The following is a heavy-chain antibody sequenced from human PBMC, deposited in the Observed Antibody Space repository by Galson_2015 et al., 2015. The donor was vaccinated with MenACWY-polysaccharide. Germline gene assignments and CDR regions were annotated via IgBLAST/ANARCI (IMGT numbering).Heavy chain of an antibody. CDR2: MNPNSGNT. J-gene: IGHJ3*02. D-gene: IGHD6-13*01. V-gene: IGHV1-8*01. CDR1: GYTFTSYD. Sequence: SVKVSCKASGYTFTSYDINWVRQATGQGLEWMGWMNPNSGNTGYAQKFQGRVTMTRNTSISTAYMELSSLRSEDTTVYYCARDQSWSDAFDIWGQGTMVTVSS. CDR3: ARDQSWSDAFDI.